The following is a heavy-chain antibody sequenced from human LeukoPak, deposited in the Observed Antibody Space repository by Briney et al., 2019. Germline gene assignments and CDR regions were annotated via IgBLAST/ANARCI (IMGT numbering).Heavy chain of an antibody. D-gene: IGHD1-26*01. V-gene: IGHV3-30*18. CDR3: AQPTSGSTGFDY. J-gene: IGHJ4*02. CDR1: GFTFSSYG. CDR2: ISYDGSNK. Sequence: GGSLRLSCAASGFTFSSYGMHWVRQAPGKGLEWVAVISYDGSNKYYADSVKGRFTISRDNSKNTLYLQMNSLRAEDTAVYYCAQPTSGSTGFDYWGQGTLVTVSS.